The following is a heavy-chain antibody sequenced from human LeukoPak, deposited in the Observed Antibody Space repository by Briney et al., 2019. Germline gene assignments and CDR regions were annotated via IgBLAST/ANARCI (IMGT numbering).Heavy chain of an antibody. Sequence: PGGSLRLSCAASGFTFSSYAMSWVRQAPGKGLEWVSAISGSGGSTYYADSVKGRFTISRDNSKNTLYLQMNSLRAEDTAVYYCAREYYDFWSGYSTPFSEFDYWGQGTLVTVSS. CDR1: GFTFSSYA. CDR2: ISGSGGST. D-gene: IGHD3-3*01. CDR3: AREYYDFWSGYSTPFSEFDY. V-gene: IGHV3-23*01. J-gene: IGHJ4*02.